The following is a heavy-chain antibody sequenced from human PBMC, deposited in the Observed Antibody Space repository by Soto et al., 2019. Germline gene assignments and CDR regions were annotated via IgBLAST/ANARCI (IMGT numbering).Heavy chain of an antibody. Sequence: QVQLVQSGAEVKKPGASVKVSCKASGYTFIHYYIHWVRQAPGQGLEWMAIINPNGGSTNYAQKCRGRVTVTSDTSTTTVSMELNSLGSDDTAVYFCARSLLQCDSWGQGTLVTVSS. CDR1: GYTFIHYY. CDR2: INPNGGST. V-gene: IGHV1-46*01. CDR3: ARSLLQCDS. J-gene: IGHJ5*02. D-gene: IGHD2-21*01.